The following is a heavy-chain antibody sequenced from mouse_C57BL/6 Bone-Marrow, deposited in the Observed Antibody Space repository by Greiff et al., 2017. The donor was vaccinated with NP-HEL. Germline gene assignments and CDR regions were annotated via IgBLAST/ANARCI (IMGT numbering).Heavy chain of an antibody. D-gene: IGHD1-1*01. CDR3: ARLLRDYYALDD. V-gene: IGHV5-17*01. Sequence: EVHLVESGGGLVKPGGSLKLSCAASGFTFSDYGMHWVRQAPEKGLEWVAYISSGSSTIYYADTVKGRFTISRDNAKNTLFLQMTSLRSEDTAKYYCARLLRDYYALDDWGQVASVTVSS. CDR1: GFTFSDYG. J-gene: IGHJ4*01. CDR2: ISSGSSTI.